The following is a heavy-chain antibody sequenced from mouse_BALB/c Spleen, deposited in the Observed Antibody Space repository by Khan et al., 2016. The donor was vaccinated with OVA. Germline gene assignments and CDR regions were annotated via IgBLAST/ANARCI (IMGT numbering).Heavy chain of an antibody. V-gene: IGHV11-2*02. D-gene: IGHD2-1*01. Sequence: EVQLLETGGGLVQPGGSRGLSCEGSGFTFSGFWMSWVRQTPGKTLEWIGDINSDGSGINYAPSIKDRFTIFRDNDKSTLYLQMSNVRSEDTATYFCMRYGNYWYFDVWGAVTTVTVSS. J-gene: IGHJ1*01. CDR3: MRYGNYWYFDV. CDR1: GFTFSGFW. CDR2: INSDGSGI.